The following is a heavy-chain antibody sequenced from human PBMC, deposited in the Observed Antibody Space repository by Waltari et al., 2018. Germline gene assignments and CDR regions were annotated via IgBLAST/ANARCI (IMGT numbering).Heavy chain of an antibody. Sequence: QVHLPESGPGLVKPSETLSLTCTVSGGSIRSYYWRWIRQPPGKGLEWIGYIYYSGSTNYNPSLKSRVTISVDTSKNQFSLKLSSVTAADTAVYYCARGWYYYYYMDVWGKGTTVTVSS. CDR1: GGSIRSYY. CDR2: IYYSGST. V-gene: IGHV4-59*01. J-gene: IGHJ6*03. CDR3: ARGWYYYYYMDV.